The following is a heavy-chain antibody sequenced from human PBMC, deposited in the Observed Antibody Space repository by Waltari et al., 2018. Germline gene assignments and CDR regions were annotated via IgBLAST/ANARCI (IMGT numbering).Heavy chain of an antibody. D-gene: IGHD6-6*01. CDR2: IYYSGIT. CDR1: GGSISSSSYY. J-gene: IGHJ4*02. CDR3: ARDPTFIAARAH. V-gene: IGHV4-39*07. Sequence: QLQLQESGPGLVKPSETLSLTCTVSGGSISSSSYYWGWIRQPPGKGLEWIGSIYYSGITYYNPSLKSRVTISVDTSKNQFSLKLSSVTAADTAVYYCARDPTFIAARAHWGQGTLVTVSS.